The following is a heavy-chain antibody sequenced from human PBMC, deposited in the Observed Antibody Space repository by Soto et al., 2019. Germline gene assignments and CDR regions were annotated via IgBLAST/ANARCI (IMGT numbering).Heavy chain of an antibody. CDR3: AKARDQQWVRLPFDY. V-gene: IGHV3-23*01. CDR2: FSATSENT. D-gene: IGHD6-19*01. J-gene: IGHJ4*02. CDR1: GFFFSSYT. Sequence: EVQLLESGGGLVQPAGSLRLSCVGSGFFFSSYTMTWVRQAPGKGLEWVSSFSATSENTYYADSVRGRFTISGDNSKNTLFLQMNSLTAEDTAMYYCAKARDQQWVRLPFDYWGQGILVIVSS.